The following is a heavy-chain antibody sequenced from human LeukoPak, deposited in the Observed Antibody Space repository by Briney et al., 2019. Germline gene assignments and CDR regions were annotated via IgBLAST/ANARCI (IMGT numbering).Heavy chain of an antibody. CDR3: ARDDYYGSGSYFN. CDR1: GFTFSSYS. V-gene: IGHV3-21*01. Sequence: GGPLRLSCAASGFTFSSYSMNWVRQAPGKGLEWVSSISSSSSYIYYADSVKGRFTISRDNAKNSLYLQMNSLRAEDTAVYYCARDDYYGSGSYFNWGQGTLVTVSS. CDR2: ISSSSSYI. D-gene: IGHD3-10*01. J-gene: IGHJ4*02.